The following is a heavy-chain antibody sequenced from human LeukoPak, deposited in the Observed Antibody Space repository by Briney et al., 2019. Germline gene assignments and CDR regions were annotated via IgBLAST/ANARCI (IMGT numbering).Heavy chain of an antibody. CDR1: GFTFSDHY. J-gene: IGHJ4*02. D-gene: IGHD6-13*01. CDR2: TRDKANSYTT. V-gene: IGHV3-72*01. Sequence: GGSLRLSCTASGFTFSDHYMDWVRQAPGKGLEWVGRTRDKANSYTTEYAASVKGRFTISRDDSKNSVYLQMNSLKTEDTAMYYCARNEGYSSSWTPFDYWGQGTLVTVS. CDR3: ARNEGYSSSWTPFDY.